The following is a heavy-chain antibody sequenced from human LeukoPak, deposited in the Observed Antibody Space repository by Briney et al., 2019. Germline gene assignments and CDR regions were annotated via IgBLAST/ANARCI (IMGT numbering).Heavy chain of an antibody. J-gene: IGHJ5*02. Sequence: SETLSLTCAVYGGSFSGYYWSWIRQPPGKGLEWIGEINHSGSTNYNPSLKSRVTISVDTSKNQFSLKLSSVTAADTAVYYCARDPSYVLRFTLDRFDPWGQGTLVTVSS. CDR1: GGSFSGYY. D-gene: IGHD3-3*01. CDR3: ARDPSYVLRFTLDRFDP. CDR2: INHSGST. V-gene: IGHV4-34*01.